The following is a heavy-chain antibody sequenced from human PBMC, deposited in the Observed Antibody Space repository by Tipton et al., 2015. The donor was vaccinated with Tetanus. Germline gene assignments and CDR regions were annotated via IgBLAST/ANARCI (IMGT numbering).Heavy chain of an antibody. CDR1: VGSFSGYY. J-gene: IGHJ4*02. CDR3: ARTSIPAADYCFDY. D-gene: IGHD2-2*01. CDR2: INHSGGT. Sequence: TLSLTCAVYVGSFSGYYWSWIRQPPGKGLEWIGEINHSGGTNYNPSLKSRVTISIDTSKNQFSLKLNSVTAADTAVYYCARTSIPAADYCFDYWGQGTLVTVSS. V-gene: IGHV4-34*01.